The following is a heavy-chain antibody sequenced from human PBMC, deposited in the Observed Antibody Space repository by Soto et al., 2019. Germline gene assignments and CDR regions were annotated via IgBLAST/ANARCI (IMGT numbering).Heavy chain of an antibody. Sequence: SETLSLTCAVSCASFTNGFWWSWVRQSPERGLEWIGEVYYTGSTNYNPSLKSRVTISVDKSKSQFSLKLDSVTAADTAVYYCVRASVRGYGDYGINPLYFFDYWGRGTLVTVSS. CDR3: VRASVRGYGDYGINPLYFFDY. D-gene: IGHD4-17*01. V-gene: IGHV4-4*02. CDR2: VYYTGST. CDR1: CASFTNGFW. J-gene: IGHJ4*02.